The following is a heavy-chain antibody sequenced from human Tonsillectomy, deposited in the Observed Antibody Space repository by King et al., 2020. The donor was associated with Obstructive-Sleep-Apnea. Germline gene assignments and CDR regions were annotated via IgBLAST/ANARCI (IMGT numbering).Heavy chain of an antibody. CDR2: IYYTGST. Sequence: QVQLQESGPGLVKPSETLSLTCTVSGGSISSYYWSWIRQPPGKGLEGIGYIYYTGSTNYNPSLKSRVTISVDTSKNHLSLKLSSVTAADTAVYYCATLSDSSAYYFYFDLWGRGTLVTVSS. J-gene: IGHJ2*01. CDR3: ATLSDSSAYYFYFDL. V-gene: IGHV4-59*01. D-gene: IGHD3-22*01. CDR1: GGSISSYY.